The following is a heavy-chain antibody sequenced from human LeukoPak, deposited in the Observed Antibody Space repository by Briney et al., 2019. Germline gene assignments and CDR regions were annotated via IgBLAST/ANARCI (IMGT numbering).Heavy chain of an antibody. D-gene: IGHD5-24*01. Sequence: PGGYLRLSCAASGFTFSNYWMAWVSQAPGKGPEWVANIKQDESEKYYVDSVKGRFTISRDNAKKSLYLQMNSLRVDDTAVYYCVRDVEGSLDYWGQGTLVTVSS. CDR3: VRDVEGSLDY. V-gene: IGHV3-7*01. CDR1: GFTFSNYW. J-gene: IGHJ4*02. CDR2: IKQDESEK.